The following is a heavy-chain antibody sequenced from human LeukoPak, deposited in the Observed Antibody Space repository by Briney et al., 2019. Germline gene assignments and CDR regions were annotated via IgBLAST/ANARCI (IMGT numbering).Heavy chain of an antibody. Sequence: VASVKVSCKASGYTFTSYGISWVRQAPGQGLEWMGWISAYNGNTNYAQKLQGRVTMTTDTSTSTAYMELRSLRSDDTAVYYCVRAMITMVRGVISWFDPWGQGTLVTVSS. CDR1: GYTFTSYG. V-gene: IGHV1-18*01. CDR3: VRAMITMVRGVISWFDP. D-gene: IGHD3-10*01. J-gene: IGHJ5*02. CDR2: ISAYNGNT.